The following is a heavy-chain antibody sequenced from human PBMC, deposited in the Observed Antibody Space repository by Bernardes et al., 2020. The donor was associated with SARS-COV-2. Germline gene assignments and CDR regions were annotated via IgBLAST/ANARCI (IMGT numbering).Heavy chain of an antibody. Sequence: GGSLRLSCAASGFTFSTYAMHWVRQAPGTGLEWVAVISYDGGYQYYADSVKGRFTISRDNLKNTLYVQMNGLSAEDTAVYYCARESARPSLYGNFDYWGLGILVSGFS. CDR1: GFTFSTYA. CDR3: ARESARPSLYGNFDY. D-gene: IGHD3-10*01. V-gene: IGHV3-30*04. J-gene: IGHJ4*02. CDR2: ISYDGGYQ.